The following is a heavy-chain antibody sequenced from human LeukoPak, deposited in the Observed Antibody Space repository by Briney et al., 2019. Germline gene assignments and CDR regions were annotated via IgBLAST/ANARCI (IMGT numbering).Heavy chain of an antibody. V-gene: IGHV3-23*01. CDR3: ANGGIVGATGAFDI. J-gene: IGHJ3*02. CDR1: GFTFSSYA. CDR2: ISGSGGST. D-gene: IGHD1-26*01. Sequence: GGSLRLSCAASGFTFSSYAMSWVRQAPGKGLEWVSAISGSGGSTYYADSAKGRFTISRDNSKDTLYLQMNSLRAEDTAVYYCANGGIVGATGAFDIWGQGTMVTVSS.